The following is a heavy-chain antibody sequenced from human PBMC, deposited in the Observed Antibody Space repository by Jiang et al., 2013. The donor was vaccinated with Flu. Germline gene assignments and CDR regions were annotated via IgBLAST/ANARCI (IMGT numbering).Heavy chain of an antibody. D-gene: IGHD6-6*01. Sequence: TFSSYGMHWVRQAPGKGLEWVAVIWYDGSNKYYADSVKGRFTISRDNSKNTLYLQMNSLRAEDTAVYYCARDPSSSSGDYYMDVWGKGTTVTVS. CDR3: ARDPSSSSGDYYMDV. V-gene: IGHV3-33*01. CDR1: TFSSYG. J-gene: IGHJ6*03. CDR2: IWYDGSNK.